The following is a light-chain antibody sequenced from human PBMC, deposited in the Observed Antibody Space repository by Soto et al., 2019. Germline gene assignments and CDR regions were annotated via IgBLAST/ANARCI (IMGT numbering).Light chain of an antibody. CDR2: SND. Sequence: QSVLTQPPSASGTPGQRVTISCSGSSSNIGSSTVNWYQQLPGTAPKLLMYSNDQRPSGVPDRFSGSKSGTSASLAISGLQSDDEADYYCAAWDDSLNGVVFGGGTQLTVL. CDR3: AAWDDSLNGVV. J-gene: IGLJ2*01. V-gene: IGLV1-44*01. CDR1: SSNIGSST.